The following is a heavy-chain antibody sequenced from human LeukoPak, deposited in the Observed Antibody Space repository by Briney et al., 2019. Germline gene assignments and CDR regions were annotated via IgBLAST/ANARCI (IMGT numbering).Heavy chain of an antibody. CDR3: ATTLYGSGSYYANY. D-gene: IGHD3-10*01. CDR1: GGSVSSGSYY. CDR2: IHYTGST. V-gene: IGHV4-61*01. Sequence: SETLSLTCTVSGGSVSSGSYYWSWIRQPPGKGLEWVGYIHYTGSTNYNPSLKSRVTISVDTSKNQYSLKLTSMTAADTAVYYCATTLYGSGSYYANYWGQGTLVTVSS. J-gene: IGHJ4*02.